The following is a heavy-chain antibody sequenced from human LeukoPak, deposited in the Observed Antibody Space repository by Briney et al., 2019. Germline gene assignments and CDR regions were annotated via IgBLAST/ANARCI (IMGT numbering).Heavy chain of an antibody. Sequence: GMSLRLSCAASGFTFTTYGMHWVRQAPGKGLEWVAVIWAGGSDKYYADSVKGRFTISSDISKNTLYLQMNSLRAEDTAVYYCAKAYYDFWSGSPANAFDIWGQGTMVTVSS. CDR2: IWAGGSDK. CDR1: GFTFTTYG. D-gene: IGHD3-3*01. J-gene: IGHJ3*02. CDR3: AKAYYDFWSGSPANAFDI. V-gene: IGHV3-33*06.